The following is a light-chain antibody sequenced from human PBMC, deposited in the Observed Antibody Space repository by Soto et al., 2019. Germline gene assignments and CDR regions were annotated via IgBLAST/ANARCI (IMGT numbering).Light chain of an antibody. V-gene: IGKV1-39*01. J-gene: IGKJ1*01. CDR3: QQSYRVPR. CDR1: RSISNY. Sequence: DIQMTQSPSSLSASVGDRVTITCRASRSISNYLNWYQQKSGKAPRLLIYAASSLQTGVPSRFTGTGTGTSFTLTITSLQPEYSAAYTCQQSYRVPRFGQGTTV. CDR2: AAS.